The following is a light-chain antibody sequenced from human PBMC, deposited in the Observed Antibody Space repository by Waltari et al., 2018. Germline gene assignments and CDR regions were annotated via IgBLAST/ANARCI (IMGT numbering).Light chain of an antibody. J-gene: IGLJ2*01. V-gene: IGLV3-19*01. CDR2: GKN. CDR1: SLRRYY. Sequence: SSELTQDPDVSVALGQTVRITCQGDSLRRYYASWYQQKPGQAPVLVIYGKNNRPSGIPDRFSGSSSGNTASLTITGAQAEDEADYYCNSRDSSGNHPVVFGGGTKLTVL. CDR3: NSRDSSGNHPVV.